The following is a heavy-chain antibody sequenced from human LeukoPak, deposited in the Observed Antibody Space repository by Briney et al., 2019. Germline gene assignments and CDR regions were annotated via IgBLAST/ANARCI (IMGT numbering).Heavy chain of an antibody. V-gene: IGHV4-39*01. CDR3: ARLAIFPSRYGMDV. CDR2: IYYSGST. CDR1: GGSISSSSYY. D-gene: IGHD3-9*01. Sequence: SETLSLTCTVSGGSISSSSYYWGWIRQPPGKGLEWIGSIYYSGSTYYNPSLKSRVTISVDTSTNQFSLKLSSVTAAATAVYYCARLAIFPSRYGMDVWGQGTTVTVSS. J-gene: IGHJ6*02.